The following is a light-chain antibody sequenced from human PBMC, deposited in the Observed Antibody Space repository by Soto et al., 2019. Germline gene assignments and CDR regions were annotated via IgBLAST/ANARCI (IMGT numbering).Light chain of an antibody. J-gene: IGLJ2*01. V-gene: IGLV1-40*01. Sequence: QAVVTQPPSVSGAPGQRVTISCTGSSSNIGAGYDVHWYQQLPGTAPKLLIYGNNNRPSGVPDRFSGSKSGTSASLAITGLQAEDEADYYCQSYDSSLSGVVFGGATKLTVL. CDR2: GNN. CDR3: QSYDSSLSGVV. CDR1: SSNIGAGYD.